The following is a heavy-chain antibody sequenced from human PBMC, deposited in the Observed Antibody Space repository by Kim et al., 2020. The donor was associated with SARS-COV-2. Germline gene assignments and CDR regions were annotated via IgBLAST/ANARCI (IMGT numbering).Heavy chain of an antibody. V-gene: IGHV3-72*01. CDR2: SRNKANSYTT. CDR1: GFTFSDHY. Sequence: GGSLRLSCAASGFTFSDHYMDWVRQAPGKGLEWVGRSRNKANSYTTEYAASVKGRITISRDDSKNSLYLQMNSLKTEDTAVYYCANNGMDVWGQGATVT. CDR3: ANNGMDV. J-gene: IGHJ6*02.